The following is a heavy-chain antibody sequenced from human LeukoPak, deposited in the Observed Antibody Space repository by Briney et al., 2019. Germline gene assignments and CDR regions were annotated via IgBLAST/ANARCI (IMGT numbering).Heavy chain of an antibody. CDR3: TRYSSAWAFDY. V-gene: IGHV3-49*04. Sequence: PGRSLRLSCTASGFTFCYYAMSWVRQAPGKGLEWVGFIRSKAYGGTTEYAASVKGRFTISRDDSKSIAYLQMNSLKTEDTAVYYCTRYSSAWAFDYWGQGTLVTVSS. D-gene: IGHD6-19*01. CDR1: GFTFCYYA. CDR2: IRSKAYGGTT. J-gene: IGHJ4*02.